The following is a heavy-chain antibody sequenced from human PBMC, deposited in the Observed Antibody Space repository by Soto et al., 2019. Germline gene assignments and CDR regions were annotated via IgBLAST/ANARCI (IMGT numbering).Heavy chain of an antibody. J-gene: IGHJ4*02. CDR2: IYWNDDK. CDR1: GFSLSTFGMG. CDR3: ANSPDSSPSDY. Sequence: SGPTLVNPTQTLTLTCTFSGFSLSTFGMGVGWIRQPPGKALEWLALIYWNDDKRYSPSLNSRLTIAKDTSKNLVVLTMTNVDPVDAATYYCANSPDSSPSDYWGQGTLVTVSS. D-gene: IGHD5-18*01. V-gene: IGHV2-5*01.